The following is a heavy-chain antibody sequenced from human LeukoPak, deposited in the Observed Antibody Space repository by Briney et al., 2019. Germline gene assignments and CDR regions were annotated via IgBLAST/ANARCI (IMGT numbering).Heavy chain of an antibody. J-gene: IGHJ4*02. V-gene: IGHV1-69*13. D-gene: IGHD5-12*01. Sequence: SVKVSCKASGGTFSSYAISWVRRAPGQGLEWMGGIIPIFGTANYAQKFQGRVTITADESTSTAYMELSSLRSEDTAVYYCATRDHPGYSGYDFDYWGQGTLVTVSS. CDR2: IIPIFGTA. CDR3: ATRDHPGYSGYDFDY. CDR1: GGTFSSYA.